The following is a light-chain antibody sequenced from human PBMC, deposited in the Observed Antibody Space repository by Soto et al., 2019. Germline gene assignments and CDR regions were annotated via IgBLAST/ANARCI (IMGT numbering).Light chain of an antibody. CDR1: QSISSW. J-gene: IGKJ4*01. CDR3: QQYKSYFLT. Sequence: DIPMTQSPFTLSASVGDRVTITCRASQSISSWLAWYQQKPGKAPKLLIYKASSLESGVPSRFSGSGSGTEFTLTISSLQPDDFAIYYCQQYKSYFLTFGGGTKVEIK. V-gene: IGKV1-5*03. CDR2: KAS.